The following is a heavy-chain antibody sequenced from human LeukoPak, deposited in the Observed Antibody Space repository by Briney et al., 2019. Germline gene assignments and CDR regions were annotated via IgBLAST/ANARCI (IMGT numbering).Heavy chain of an antibody. Sequence: RAGGSLRLSCVTSGFVFDDHGMAWVRQAPGKGLEWVSGISWNGGSTGYADSVKGRFTISRDNAKNTLYLQVNSLRAEDTAVYYCAKGYDCDYWGQGTLVTVSS. CDR2: ISWNGGST. CDR3: AKGYDCDY. V-gene: IGHV3-20*04. CDR1: GFVFDDHG. D-gene: IGHD1-1*01. J-gene: IGHJ4*02.